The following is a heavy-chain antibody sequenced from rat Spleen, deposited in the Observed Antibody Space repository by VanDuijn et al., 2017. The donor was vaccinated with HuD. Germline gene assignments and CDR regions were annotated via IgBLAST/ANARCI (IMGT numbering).Heavy chain of an antibody. CDR1: GFSLTSYS. J-gene: IGHJ2*01. Sequence: QVQLKESGPGLVQPSQTLSLTCAVSGFSLTSYSVHWVRQPTGKGLEWMGVIWTGGSADYNSALQSRLSISRDTSKSQVFLKMHSLQTEDIATYYCARGGYGSYIYGFFDYWGQGVMVTVSS. CDR2: IWTGGSA. CDR3: ARGGYGSYIYGFFDY. V-gene: IGHV2-30*01. D-gene: IGHD1-2*01.